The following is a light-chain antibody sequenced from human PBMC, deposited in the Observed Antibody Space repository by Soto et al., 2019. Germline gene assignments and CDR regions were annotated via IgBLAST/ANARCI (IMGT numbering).Light chain of an antibody. V-gene: IGKV3-11*01. CDR2: DAS. CDR1: QSVSNY. CDR3: QQYGNSPLT. Sequence: EVVLTQSPATLSLSPGERATLSCRASQSVSNYLAWYQQKPGQAPRLLIYDASNRATGIPARFSGSGSGTDLTLTISRLEPDAAEVYYCQQYGNSPLTFGGGTKVDI. J-gene: IGKJ4*01.